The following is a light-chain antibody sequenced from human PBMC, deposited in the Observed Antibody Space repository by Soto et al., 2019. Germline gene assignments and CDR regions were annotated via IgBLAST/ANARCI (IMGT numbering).Light chain of an antibody. J-gene: IGKJ3*01. Sequence: EIVLTHSPATLSLSPCEIATLSCRASQSISSYLAWYQQKPGQAPRLLIYDASTRATDIPARFSGGGSGTDFTLSISRLEPEDFAVYYCQHYGGSFIFGPGTKVDI. CDR3: QHYGGSFI. CDR2: DAS. V-gene: IGKV3-20*01. CDR1: QSISSY.